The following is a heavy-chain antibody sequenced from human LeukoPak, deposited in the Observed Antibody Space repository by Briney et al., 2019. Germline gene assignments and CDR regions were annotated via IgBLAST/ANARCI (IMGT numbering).Heavy chain of an antibody. D-gene: IGHD3-9*01. V-gene: IGHV4-59*01. CDR3: ARVSNQYDILTGYYVGGGMDV. J-gene: IGHJ6*02. CDR1: GGSISSYY. Sequence: PSGTLSLTCTVSGGSISSYYWSWIRQPPGKGLEWIGYIYYSGSTNYSPSLKSRVTISVDTSKNQFSLKLSSVTAADTAVYYCARVSNQYDILTGYYVGGGMDVWGQGTTVTVSS. CDR2: IYYSGST.